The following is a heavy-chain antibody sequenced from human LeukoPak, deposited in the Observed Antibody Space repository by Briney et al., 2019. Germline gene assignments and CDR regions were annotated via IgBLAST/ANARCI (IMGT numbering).Heavy chain of an antibody. J-gene: IGHJ1*01. CDR1: GGSLNSRSYY. CDR3: ARRLAAAGRANEYFDH. D-gene: IGHD6-13*01. Sequence: SETLSLTCTVSGGSLNSRSYYWGWVRQPPGKGLEWIGSIYYNGNTYYNHNPSLKSRVSISVDTSKNQFSLKLTSVTAADTAVYYCARRLAAAGRANEYFDHWGQGTLVTVSS. V-gene: IGHV4-39*01. CDR2: IYYNGNT.